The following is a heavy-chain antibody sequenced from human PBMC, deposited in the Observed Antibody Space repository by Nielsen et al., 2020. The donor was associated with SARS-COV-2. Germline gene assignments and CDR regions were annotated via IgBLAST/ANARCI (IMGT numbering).Heavy chain of an antibody. V-gene: IGHV2-70*11. D-gene: IGHD3-22*01. J-gene: IGHJ6*02. CDR3: ARTKYYYDSSGSEGYYYYGMDV. Sequence: WIRQPPGKALEWLARIDWDDDKYYSTSLKTRLTISKDTSKNQVVLTMTNMDPVDTATYYCARTKYYYDSSGSEGYYYYGMDVWGQGTTVTV. CDR2: IDWDDDK.